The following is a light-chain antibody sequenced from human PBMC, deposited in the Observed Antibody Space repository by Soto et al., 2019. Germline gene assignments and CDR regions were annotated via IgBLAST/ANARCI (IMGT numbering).Light chain of an antibody. J-gene: IGKJ3*01. Sequence: DIQMTQSPSSLSASVGDRVTITCRASQTISSSYLNWYQQRPGKAPNLLIYAASSLQSGVPSRFSGSGSGTHFTLTISSRQPEDFATYYCQQTYSTVFTFGPGTKVDIK. CDR1: QTISSSY. V-gene: IGKV1-39*01. CDR3: QQTYSTVFT. CDR2: AAS.